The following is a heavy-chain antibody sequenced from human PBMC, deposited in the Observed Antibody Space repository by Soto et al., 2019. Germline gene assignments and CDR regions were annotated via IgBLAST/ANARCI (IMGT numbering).Heavy chain of an antibody. J-gene: IGHJ4*02. Sequence: QVQLVQSGAEVKKPGSSVKVSCKASGGTFSSYTISWVRQAPGQGLEWMGRIIPILGIANYAQKFQGRVTITADKSTSTAYMELSSLRSEDTAVYYCARGPLPYSGYDSAFDYWGQGTLVTVSS. V-gene: IGHV1-69*02. CDR2: IIPILGIA. CDR3: ARGPLPYSGYDSAFDY. D-gene: IGHD5-12*01. CDR1: GGTFSSYT.